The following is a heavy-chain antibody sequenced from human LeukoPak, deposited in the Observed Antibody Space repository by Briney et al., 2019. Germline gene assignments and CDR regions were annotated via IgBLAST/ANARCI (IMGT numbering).Heavy chain of an antibody. D-gene: IGHD3-22*01. CDR2: IYTGGST. CDR1: GGSISSDHYY. J-gene: IGHJ4*02. V-gene: IGHV4-61*02. Sequence: SETLSLTCTVSGGSISSDHYYWNWIRQPAGKGLEWIGRIYTGGSTNYNPSLKSRVTISIDTSKKQFSLKLSSVTAADTAMYYCARDSFDGSGYRPFDFWGQGTLVTVS. CDR3: ARDSFDGSGYRPFDF.